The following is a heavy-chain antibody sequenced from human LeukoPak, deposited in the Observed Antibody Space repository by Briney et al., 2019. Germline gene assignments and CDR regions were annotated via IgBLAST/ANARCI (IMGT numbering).Heavy chain of an antibody. CDR2: ISSSGSTI. CDR1: GFTFSSYE. CDR3: ARDTAAGTELDY. Sequence: GGSLRLSCAASGFTFSSYEMNWVRQAPGKGLEWVSYISSSGSTIYYADSVKGRFTISRDNAKNSLYLQMNTLRAEDTAVYYCARDTAAGTELDYWGQGTLVTVSS. D-gene: IGHD6-13*01. J-gene: IGHJ4*02. V-gene: IGHV3-48*03.